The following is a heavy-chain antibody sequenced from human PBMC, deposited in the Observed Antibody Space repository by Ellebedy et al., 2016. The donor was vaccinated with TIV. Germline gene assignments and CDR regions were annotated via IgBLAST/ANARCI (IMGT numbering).Heavy chain of an antibody. V-gene: IGHV3-49*04. D-gene: IGHD4-17*01. J-gene: IGHJ5*02. CDR2: IRSEAYGGTT. Sequence: PGGSLRLSCTGSGFIFGDYGMRWVRQAPGKRPAWVGFIRSEAYGGTTEYAASVKGRFTISRDDSKSIAYLQMNSLKTDDTAVYHCTRVVAPYGDYEGDNWFDPWGQGTVVTVSS. CDR3: TRVVAPYGDYEGDNWFDP. CDR1: GFIFGDYG.